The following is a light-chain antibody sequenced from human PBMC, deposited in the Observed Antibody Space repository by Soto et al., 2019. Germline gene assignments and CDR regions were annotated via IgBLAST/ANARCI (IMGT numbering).Light chain of an antibody. CDR3: QQYNNWPFS. CDR2: DVS. V-gene: IGKV3-15*01. CDR1: QRVSRN. J-gene: IGKJ5*01. Sequence: EIVMTQSPATLSVSTGERATLSCRASQRVSRNLAWYQQKPGQAPRLLIYDVSIRATGVPARFSGTGSETDFTLTISGLQSEDSAVYFSQQYNNWPFSFGQGTRLEIK.